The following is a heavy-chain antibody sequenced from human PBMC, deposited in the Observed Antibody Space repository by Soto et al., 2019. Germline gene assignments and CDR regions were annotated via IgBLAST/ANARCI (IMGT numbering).Heavy chain of an antibody. Sequence: SQTLSLTCVISGDSVSSNSAGWNWIRQSPSRGLECLGRTYYKSKWNNDYPLSVKSRITINPDTSKNQFSLHLYSVTPEDTAVNYCTGITWFRGMDVWGQGTPVTVSS. D-gene: IGHD3-10*01. V-gene: IGHV6-1*01. CDR3: TGITWFRGMDV. CDR2: TYYKSKWNN. CDR1: GDSVSSNSAG. J-gene: IGHJ6*02.